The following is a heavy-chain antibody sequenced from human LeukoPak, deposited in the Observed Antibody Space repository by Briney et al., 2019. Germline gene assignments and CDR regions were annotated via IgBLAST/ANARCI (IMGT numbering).Heavy chain of an antibody. CDR2: IYHSGST. D-gene: IGHD3-22*01. CDR3: ARDSVLYYDSSGYYSPFDY. J-gene: IGHJ4*02. CDR1: GYSISSGYY. Sequence: SETLSLTCTVSGYSISSGYYWGWIRQPPGKGLEWIGTIYHSGSTYYNPSLKSRVIISVDTSRNQFSLKLTSVTAADTALYYCARDSVLYYDSSGYYSPFDYWGQGTLVTVSS. V-gene: IGHV4-38-2*02.